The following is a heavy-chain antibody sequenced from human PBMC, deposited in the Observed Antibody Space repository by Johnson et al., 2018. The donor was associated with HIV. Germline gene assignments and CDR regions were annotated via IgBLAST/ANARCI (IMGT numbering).Heavy chain of an antibody. CDR3: ARALGGGYSSSSYAFDI. CDR1: GFTFSSYA. D-gene: IGHD6-6*01. J-gene: IGHJ3*02. Sequence: QVQLVESGGGVVQPGRSLRLSCAASGFTFSSYAMHWVRQAPGKGLEWVAVISYDGSNKYYADSVKGRFTISRDNSKNTLYLQMNSLRAEDTAVYYCARALGGGYSSSSYAFDIWGQGTMVTVSS. CDR2: ISYDGSNK. V-gene: IGHV3-30*04.